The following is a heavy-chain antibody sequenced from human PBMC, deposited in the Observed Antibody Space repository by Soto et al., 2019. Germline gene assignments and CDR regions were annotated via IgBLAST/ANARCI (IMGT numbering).Heavy chain of an antibody. D-gene: IGHD7-27*01. V-gene: IGHV3-23*01. CDR2: IPGSGGHKVHA. CDR3: TNEIASDWGYMDV. J-gene: IGHJ6*03. CDR1: GFIFNDYA. Sequence: VGSLRLSCAASGFIFNDYAMSWVRQAPGQGLEWVSTIPGSGGHKVHAEYADSVKGRFTISRDKSKNTLYLQMDSLSAEDTAVYYCTNEIASDWGYMDVWGQGTTVTVSS.